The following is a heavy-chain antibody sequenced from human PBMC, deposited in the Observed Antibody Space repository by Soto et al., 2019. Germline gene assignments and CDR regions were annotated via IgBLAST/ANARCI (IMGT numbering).Heavy chain of an antibody. Sequence: QLQLQESGSGLVKPSQTLSLTCAVSGGSISSGGYSWSWIRQPPGKGLEWIGYIYHSGSTYYNPSLHSRVTISVDRSKNQFSLNLSSVTAADTAVYYCARAGGLGAVAVDYWGQGTLVTVSS. V-gene: IGHV4-30-2*01. CDR3: ARAGGLGAVAVDY. CDR2: IYHSGST. J-gene: IGHJ4*02. CDR1: GGSISSGGYS. D-gene: IGHD6-19*01.